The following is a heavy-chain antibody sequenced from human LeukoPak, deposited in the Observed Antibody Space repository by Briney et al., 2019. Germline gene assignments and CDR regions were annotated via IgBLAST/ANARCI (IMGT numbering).Heavy chain of an antibody. CDR3: ARGPDFSDRLDYFDY. D-gene: IGHD4-17*01. CDR2: IKQDGSQ. J-gene: IGHJ4*02. CDR1: GFTFSRHW. V-gene: IGHV3-7*03. Sequence: PGGSLRLSCAASGFTFSRHWMGWVRQAPGKGLEWVASIKQDGSQYYVDSVKGRFFISRENAKNSVSRQMNSLRGEDTAVYYCARGPDFSDRLDYFDYWGQGTLVTVS.